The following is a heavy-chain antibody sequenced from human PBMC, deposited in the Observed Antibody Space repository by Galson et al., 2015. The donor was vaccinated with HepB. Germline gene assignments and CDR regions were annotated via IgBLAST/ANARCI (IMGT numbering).Heavy chain of an antibody. J-gene: IGHJ4*02. D-gene: IGHD6-19*01. CDR3: TTEHHYSSGWYGSTF. CDR2: IKSKTDGGTT. CDR1: GFTFSNAW. Sequence: SLRLSCAASGFTFSNAWMSWVRQAPGKGLEWVGRIKSKTDGGTTDYAAPVKGRFTISRDDSKNTLYLQMNSLRTEDTAVYYCTTEHHYSSGWYGSTFWGQGTLVTVSS. V-gene: IGHV3-15*01.